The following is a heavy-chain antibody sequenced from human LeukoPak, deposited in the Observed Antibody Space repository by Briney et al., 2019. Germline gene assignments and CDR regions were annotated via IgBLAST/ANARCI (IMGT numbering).Heavy chain of an antibody. J-gene: IGHJ4*02. CDR1: GFTFSSYS. CDR3: ATKDSAVTALSEKYFDY. CDR2: IAYDGSVK. V-gene: IGHV3-30*01. D-gene: IGHD2-21*02. Sequence: GGSLRLSCAASGFTFSSYSMHWVRQAPGMGLEWVAVIAYDGSVKYYADSVKGRFTISRDNSRNTLYLQMNSLSGEDTAVYYCATKDSAVTALSEKYFDYWGQGALVTVSS.